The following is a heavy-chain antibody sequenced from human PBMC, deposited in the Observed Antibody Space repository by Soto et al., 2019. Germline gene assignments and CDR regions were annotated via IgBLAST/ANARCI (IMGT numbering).Heavy chain of an antibody. CDR1: GFPFSSRA. Sequence: EVQLLESGGGLVQPGGSLRLSCAASGFPFSSRAMSWVRQAPGKGLEWVSAISGSGTITYYADSVKGRFTISRDTSKNTLYLQMNGLRAADTAVYYCAEWARYCSGADCRAWGQGTLVTVSS. D-gene: IGHD2-15*01. J-gene: IGHJ5*02. CDR2: ISGSGTIT. CDR3: AEWARYCSGADCRA. V-gene: IGHV3-23*01.